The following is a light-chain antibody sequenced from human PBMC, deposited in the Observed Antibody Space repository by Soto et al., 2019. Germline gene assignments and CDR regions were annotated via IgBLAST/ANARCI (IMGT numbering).Light chain of an antibody. V-gene: IGKV1-12*01. CDR3: QQANSLPLT. CDR1: QGISSW. Sequence: RSQSRSSVSASHGERNTIXXRASQGISSWVAWYQQKPGKAPKLXIYAASSLQSGVPSRFSGSGAVTDFTLTISSLQPEDFAIYSCQQANSLPLTCGGGTKVDIK. CDR2: AAS. J-gene: IGKJ4*01.